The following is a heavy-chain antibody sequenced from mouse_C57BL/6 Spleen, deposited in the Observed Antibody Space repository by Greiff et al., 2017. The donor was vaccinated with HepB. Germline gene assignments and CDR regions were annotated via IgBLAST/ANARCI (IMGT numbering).Heavy chain of an antibody. V-gene: IGHV1-80*01. D-gene: IGHD2-5*01. J-gene: IGHJ2*01. CDR1: GYAFSSYW. CDR2: IYPGDGDS. CDR3: ARTYYSNPYYFDY. Sequence: QVQLKQSGAELVKPGASVKISCKASGYAFSSYWMNWVKQRPGKGLEWIGQIYPGDGDSNYNGKFKGKATLTADKSSSTAYMQLSSLTSEDSAVYFCARTYYSNPYYFDYWGQGTTLTVSS.